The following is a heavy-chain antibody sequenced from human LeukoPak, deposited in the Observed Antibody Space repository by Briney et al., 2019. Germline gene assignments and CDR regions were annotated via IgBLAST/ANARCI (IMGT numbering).Heavy chain of an antibody. CDR1: GFTFSDYA. J-gene: IGHJ3*02. CDR2: MSRNIGSI. V-gene: IGHV3-9*01. Sequence: GGSLRLSCAASGFTFSDYAMHWVGQAPGPGLEWVSGMSRNIGSIGYADSVKGRFTISRDNAKNSLYLQMNSLRAEDTALYYCAKEGISGLPYDAFDIWGQGTMVTVSS. CDR3: AKEGISGLPYDAFDI. D-gene: IGHD6-19*01.